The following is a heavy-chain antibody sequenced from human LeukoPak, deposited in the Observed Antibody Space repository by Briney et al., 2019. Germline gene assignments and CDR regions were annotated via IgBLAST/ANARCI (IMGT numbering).Heavy chain of an antibody. CDR2: ISYDGSNK. Sequence: PGGSLRLSCAASGFTFSSYNMNWVRQAPGKGLEWVAVISYDGSNKYYADSVKGRFTISRDNSKNTLYLQMNSLRAEDTAVYYCAKDLEHCSGGSCYSAYFDYWGQGTLVTVSS. V-gene: IGHV3-30*18. D-gene: IGHD2-15*01. CDR3: AKDLEHCSGGSCYSAYFDY. CDR1: GFTFSSYN. J-gene: IGHJ4*02.